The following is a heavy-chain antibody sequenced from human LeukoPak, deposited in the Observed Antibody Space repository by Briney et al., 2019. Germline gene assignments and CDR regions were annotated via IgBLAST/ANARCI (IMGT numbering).Heavy chain of an antibody. CDR3: ASPSRGYSYAASY. CDR1: GYSFTSYW. CDR2: IYPGDSDT. D-gene: IGHD5-18*01. Sequence: GESLKISCKGSGYSFTSYWIGWVRPMPGKGLEWMGIIYPGDSDTRYSPSFQGQVTISADKSISTAYLQWSSLKASDTAMYYCASPSRGYSYAASYWGQGTLVTVSS. J-gene: IGHJ4*02. V-gene: IGHV5-51*01.